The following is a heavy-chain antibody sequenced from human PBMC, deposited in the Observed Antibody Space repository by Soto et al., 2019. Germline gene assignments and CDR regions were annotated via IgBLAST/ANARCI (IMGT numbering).Heavy chain of an antibody. CDR3: AHRILRTVFGLVTTTAIYFDF. CDR1: GFSLTTSGVG. CDR2: IYLDDDK. J-gene: IGHJ4*02. Sequence: QITLNESGPTVVKPAETLPLTCTFSGFSLTTSGVGVGWIPQSPGKAPGGVALIYLDDDKRYSASLKSRLTITKDTSKNQVVLTMASVDPADTATYYCAHRILRTVFGLVTTTAIYFDFWGQGTPVVVSS. V-gene: IGHV2-5*02. D-gene: IGHD3-3*01.